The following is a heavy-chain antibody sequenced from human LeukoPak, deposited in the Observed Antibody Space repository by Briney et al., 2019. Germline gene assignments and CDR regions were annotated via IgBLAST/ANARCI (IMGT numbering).Heavy chain of an antibody. CDR1: GFIFSTYA. D-gene: IGHD2-15*01. CDR2: ISGSGGST. V-gene: IGHV3-23*01. Sequence: GGSLRLSCAASGFIFSTYAMSWVRQAPGKGLEWVSAISGSGGSTYFADSVKGRFTTSRDNSKNTLYLQMNSLRAEDTAVYYCAKAQRDFVVVVAATRDYYYYGMDVWGQGTTVTVSS. CDR3: AKAQRDFVVVVAATRDYYYYGMDV. J-gene: IGHJ6*02.